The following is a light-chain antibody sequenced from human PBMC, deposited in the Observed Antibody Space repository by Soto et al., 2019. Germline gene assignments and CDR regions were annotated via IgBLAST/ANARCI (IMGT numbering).Light chain of an antibody. CDR2: AES. Sequence: IQMTQSPSTLSASVGDRVTITCRASQSVSDWLAWYQQKPGXXPKLLIYAESSLQSGVPARFSGSGSGTDFTLTISSLQPEDFANYYCLQDSKFGQGTKVDIK. J-gene: IGKJ1*01. CDR3: LQDSK. CDR1: QSVSDW. V-gene: IGKV1-6*01.